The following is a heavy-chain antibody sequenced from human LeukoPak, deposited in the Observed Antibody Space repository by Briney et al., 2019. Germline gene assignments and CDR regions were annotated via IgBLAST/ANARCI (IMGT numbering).Heavy chain of an antibody. D-gene: IGHD6-13*01. CDR1: GFTFSSYS. CDR3: ARSRGPLAAAFFDY. V-gene: IGHV3-21*01. Sequence: PGGSLRLSCAASGFTFSSYSMNWVRQAPGKGLEWVSSIGSSSSYIYYADSVKGRFTISRDNAKNSLYLQMNSLRAEDTAVYYCARSRGPLAAAFFDYWGQGTLVTVSS. CDR2: IGSSSSYI. J-gene: IGHJ4*02.